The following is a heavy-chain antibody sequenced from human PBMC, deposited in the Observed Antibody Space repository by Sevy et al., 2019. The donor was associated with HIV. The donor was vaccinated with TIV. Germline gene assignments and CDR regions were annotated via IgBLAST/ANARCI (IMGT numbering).Heavy chain of an antibody. CDR1: GYTFTSYD. Sequence: ASVKVSCKASGYTFTSYDINWVRQATGQGLEWMGWMNPNSGNTGYAQKFQGRVTITRNTSISTAYMELSSLRSEDTAVYYCARASTYYYDAFDIWGQGTMVTVPS. D-gene: IGHD3-10*01. J-gene: IGHJ3*02. CDR3: ARASTYYYDAFDI. CDR2: MNPNSGNT. V-gene: IGHV1-8*03.